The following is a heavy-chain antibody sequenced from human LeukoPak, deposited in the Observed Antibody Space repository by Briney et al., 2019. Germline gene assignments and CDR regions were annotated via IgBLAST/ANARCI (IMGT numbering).Heavy chain of an antibody. CDR3: ARDRAYYYDSSGKAFDY. Sequence: ASVKVSCKASGYTFTSYGISWVRQAPGQGLEWMGWSSAYNGNTNYAQKLQGRVTMTTDTSTSTAYMELRSLRSDDTAVYYCARDRAYYYDSSGKAFDYWGQGTLVTVSS. D-gene: IGHD3-22*01. CDR1: GYTFTSYG. V-gene: IGHV1-18*01. J-gene: IGHJ4*02. CDR2: SSAYNGNT.